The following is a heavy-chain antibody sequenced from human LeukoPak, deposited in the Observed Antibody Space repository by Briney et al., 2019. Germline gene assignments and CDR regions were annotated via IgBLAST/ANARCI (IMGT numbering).Heavy chain of an antibody. CDR2: IYYRGST. Sequence: PSETLSLTCTVSGGSISSSSYYWGWIRQPPGKGLEWIGNIYYRGSTYYNPSLKSRLTISVDTSKNQFSLKLSSVTAADTAVYYCARRAGAYSHPYDYWGQGTLVTVSS. CDR1: GGSISSSSYY. D-gene: IGHD4/OR15-4a*01. V-gene: IGHV4-39*07. J-gene: IGHJ4*02. CDR3: ARRAGAYSHPYDY.